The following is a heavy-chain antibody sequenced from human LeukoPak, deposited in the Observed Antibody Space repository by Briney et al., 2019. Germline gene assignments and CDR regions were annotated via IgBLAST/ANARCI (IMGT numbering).Heavy chain of an antibody. CDR3: AKRMTAVATYYYYYGMDV. CDR1: GFTFSDYY. Sequence: GGSLRLSCAASGFTFSDYYMGWIRQAPGKGLEWVSAISGSGGSTYYADSVKGRFTISRDNSKNTLYLQMNSLRAEDTAVYYCAKRMTAVATYYYYYGMDVWGQGTTVTVSS. CDR2: ISGSGGST. D-gene: IGHD5-12*01. J-gene: IGHJ6*02. V-gene: IGHV3-23*01.